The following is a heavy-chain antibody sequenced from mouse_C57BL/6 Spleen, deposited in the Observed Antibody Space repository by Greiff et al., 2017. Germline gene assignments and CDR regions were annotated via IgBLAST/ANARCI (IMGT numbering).Heavy chain of an antibody. CDR3: ASTGFDY. J-gene: IGHJ2*01. CDR2: IYPGSGNT. CDR1: GYTFTDYY. V-gene: IGHV1-76*01. Sequence: VQLQQSGAELVRPGASVKLSCKASGYTFTDYYINWVKQRPGQGLEWIARIYPGSGNTYYNEKFKGKATLTAEKASSTAYMQLSSLTSEDSAVYFCASTGFDYWGQGTTLTGSS.